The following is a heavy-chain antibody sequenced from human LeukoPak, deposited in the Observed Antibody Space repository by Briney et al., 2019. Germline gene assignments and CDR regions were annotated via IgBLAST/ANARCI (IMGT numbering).Heavy chain of an antibody. D-gene: IGHD6-19*01. CDR2: IIPIFGTA. CDR3: ASVEQWLDAFDI. V-gene: IGHV1-69*05. Sequence: SVKVSCKASGGTFSSYATSWVRQAPGQGLEWMGRIIPIFGTANYAQKFQGRVTITTDESTSTAYMELSSLRSEDTAVYYCASVEQWLDAFDIWGQGTMVTVSS. J-gene: IGHJ3*02. CDR1: GGTFSSYA.